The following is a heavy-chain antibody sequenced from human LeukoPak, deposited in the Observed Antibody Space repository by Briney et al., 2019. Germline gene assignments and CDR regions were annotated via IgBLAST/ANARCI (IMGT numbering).Heavy chain of an antibody. J-gene: IGHJ6*03. D-gene: IGHD3-3*01. CDR2: IPYDGSNK. CDR3: ARDERFLEWLHHYYYYYMDV. Sequence: GGSLRLSCAASGFTFSSYGMHWVRQAPGEGLEWVAFIPYDGSNKYYADSLKGRFSISRDNSKNTLYLQMNSLRAEDTAVYYCARDERFLEWLHHYYYYYMDVWGKGTTVTVSS. CDR1: GFTFSSYG. V-gene: IGHV3-30*02.